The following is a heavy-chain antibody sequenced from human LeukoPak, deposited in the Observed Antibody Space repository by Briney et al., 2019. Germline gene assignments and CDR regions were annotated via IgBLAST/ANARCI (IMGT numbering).Heavy chain of an antibody. CDR2: IYYSGST. CDR1: GGSISSYY. CDR3: ATHCSSTSCPFDY. Sequence: SETLSLTCTVSGGSISSYYWSWIRQPPGKGLEWIGYIYYSGSTNYNPSLKSRVTISVDTSKNQFSLKLSSVTAADTAVYYCATHCSSTSCPFDYWGQGTLVTVSS. V-gene: IGHV4-59*01. J-gene: IGHJ4*02. D-gene: IGHD2-2*01.